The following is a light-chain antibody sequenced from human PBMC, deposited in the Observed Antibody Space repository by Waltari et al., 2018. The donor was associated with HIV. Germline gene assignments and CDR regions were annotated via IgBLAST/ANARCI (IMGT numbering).Light chain of an antibody. J-gene: IGLJ2*01. V-gene: IGLV3-1*01. CDR3: QAWAAGSVV. CDR2: KDN. Sequence: SYDLTQPPSVSVSPGQTASISCSGDRLGETYVSWYQQKAGQSPVMVIYKDNERPSGTPERVSGSKSGNTATLTISGTQAMDEADYFCQAWAAGSVVFGGGTKLTVL. CDR1: RLGETY.